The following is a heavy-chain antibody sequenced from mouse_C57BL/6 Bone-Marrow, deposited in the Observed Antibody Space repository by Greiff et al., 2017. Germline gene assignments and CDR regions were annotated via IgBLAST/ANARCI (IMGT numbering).Heavy chain of an antibody. J-gene: IGHJ3*01. Sequence: EVHLVESGGGLVKPGGSLKLSCAASGFTFSDYGMHWVRQAPEKGLEWVAYISSGSSTIYYADTVKGRFTISRDNAKNTLFLQMTSLRSEDTAMYYRARDYDYAPFAYWGQGTLVTVSA. CDR1: GFTFSDYG. CDR2: ISSGSSTI. CDR3: ARDYDYAPFAY. V-gene: IGHV5-17*01. D-gene: IGHD2-4*01.